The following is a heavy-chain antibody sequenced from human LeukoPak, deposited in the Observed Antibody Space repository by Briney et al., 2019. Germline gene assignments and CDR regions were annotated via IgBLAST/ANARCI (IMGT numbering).Heavy chain of an antibody. V-gene: IGHV3-48*03. Sequence: GGSLRLSCAASGFTFSSYEMNWVRQAPGKGLEWVSYISSSGSTIYYADSVKGRFTISRDNAKNSLYLQMNSLRAKDTAVYYCARFDSGSHGVFDSWGQGTLVTVSS. D-gene: IGHD3-10*01. CDR3: ARFDSGSHGVFDS. CDR1: GFTFSSYE. J-gene: IGHJ4*02. CDR2: ISSSGSTI.